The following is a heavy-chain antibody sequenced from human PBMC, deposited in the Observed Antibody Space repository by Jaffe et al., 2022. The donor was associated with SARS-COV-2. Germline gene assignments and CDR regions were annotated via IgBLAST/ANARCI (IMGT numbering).Heavy chain of an antibody. V-gene: IGHV4-39*01. J-gene: IGHJ6*02. Sequence: QLQLQESGPGLVKPSETLSLTCTVSGGSISSSSYYWGWIRQPPGKGLEWIGSIYYSGSTYYNPSLKSRVTISVDTSKNQFSLKLSSVTAADTAVYYCARPLYYDFWSGYQAFGMDVWGQGTTVTVSS. CDR1: GGSISSSSYY. CDR3: ARPLYYDFWSGYQAFGMDV. CDR2: IYYSGST. D-gene: IGHD3-3*01.